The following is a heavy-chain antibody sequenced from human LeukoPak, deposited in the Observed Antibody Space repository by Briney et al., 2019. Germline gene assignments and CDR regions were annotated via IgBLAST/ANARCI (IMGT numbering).Heavy chain of an antibody. Sequence: GASVKVSCKASGYTFTSYGISWVRQAPGQGLEWMGWISAYNGNTNYAQKLQGRATMTTDTSTSTAYMELRSLRSDDTAVYYCARAAPYYDILTGYLNAYYFDYWGQGTLVTVSS. D-gene: IGHD3-9*01. V-gene: IGHV1-18*01. CDR3: ARAAPYYDILTGYLNAYYFDY. J-gene: IGHJ4*02. CDR1: GYTFTSYG. CDR2: ISAYNGNT.